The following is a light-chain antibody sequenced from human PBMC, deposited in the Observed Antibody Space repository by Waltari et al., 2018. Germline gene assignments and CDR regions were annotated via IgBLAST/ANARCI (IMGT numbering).Light chain of an antibody. CDR1: SSDVGHYNY. V-gene: IGLV2-14*01. J-gene: IGLJ2*01. Sequence: QSALTQPASVSGTPGQSITISCTGTSSDVGHYNYVSWYQQHSGQAPKLLIYEVTNRPSGVSDRVSASKSGNTASLTISGLQTEDEADYYCSSFTTSHTLLFGGGTKLTV. CDR2: EVT. CDR3: SSFTTSHTLL.